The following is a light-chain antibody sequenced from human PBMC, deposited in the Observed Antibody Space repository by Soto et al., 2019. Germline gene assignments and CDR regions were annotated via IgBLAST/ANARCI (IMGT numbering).Light chain of an antibody. CDR3: ISYRTSSLLV. CDR1: SSDVGGYNY. Sequence: QSALTQPASVSGSPGQSITISCTGTSSDVGGYNYVSWYQQHPGKAPKLMIYDVSNRPSGVSNRFSGSKSGNTASLTISGLQAVDEADYYCISYRTSSLLVFGGGTKLTVL. CDR2: DVS. V-gene: IGLV2-14*03. J-gene: IGLJ3*02.